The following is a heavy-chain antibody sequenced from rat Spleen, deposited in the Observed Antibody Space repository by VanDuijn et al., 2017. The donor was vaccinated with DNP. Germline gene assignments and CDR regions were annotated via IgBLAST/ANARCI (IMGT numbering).Heavy chain of an antibody. D-gene: IGHD1-11*01. Sequence: QVQLKESGPGLVQPSQTLSLTCTVSGFSLTSYHVHWVRQPPGKGLEWMGVIWNSGGSRYNSALKSRLSISKDTSKSQVFLKLNSLQTEDTATYYCASTLVNYDTYGYYAMDAWGQGTSVTVSS. CDR1: GFSLTSYH. CDR3: ASTLVNYDTYGYYAMDA. J-gene: IGHJ4*01. CDR2: IWNSGGS. V-gene: IGHV2-41*01.